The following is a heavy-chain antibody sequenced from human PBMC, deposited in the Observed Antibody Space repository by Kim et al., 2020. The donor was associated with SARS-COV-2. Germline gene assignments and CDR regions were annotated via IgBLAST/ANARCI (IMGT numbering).Heavy chain of an antibody. Sequence: ASVKVSCKASGYTFTGYYMHWVRQAPGQGLEWMGWINPNSGGTNYAQKFQGWVTMTRDTSISTAYMELSRLRSDDTAVYYCARDPSVVGATEDGFDYWGQGTLVTVSS. V-gene: IGHV1-2*04. CDR3: ARDPSVVGATEDGFDY. D-gene: IGHD1-26*01. CDR1: GYTFTGYY. J-gene: IGHJ4*02. CDR2: INPNSGGT.